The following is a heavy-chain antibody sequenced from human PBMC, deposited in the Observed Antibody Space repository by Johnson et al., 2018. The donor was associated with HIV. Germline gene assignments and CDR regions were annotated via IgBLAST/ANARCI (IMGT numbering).Heavy chain of an antibody. CDR3: AREGGVHCTGGVCYRSTDAFDF. CDR2: ISYDGSNK. J-gene: IGHJ3*01. V-gene: IGHV3-30*04. CDR1: GFTFSSYT. Sequence: QMQLVESGGGLVKPGGSLRLSCAASGFTFSSYTMHWVRQAPGKGLEWVAVISYDGSNKYYADSVKGRFTISRDNSKNTLYLQMNSLRAEDTAVYYCAREGGVHCTGGVCYRSTDAFDFWGQGNGHRLF. D-gene: IGHD2-8*02.